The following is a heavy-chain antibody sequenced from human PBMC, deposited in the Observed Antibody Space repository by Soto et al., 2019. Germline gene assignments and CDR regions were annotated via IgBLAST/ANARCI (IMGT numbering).Heavy chain of an antibody. CDR2: INSDESST. D-gene: IGHD1-1*01. Sequence: EVQLVESGGGLVQPGGSLRLSCAASGFTFSSYWMHWVRRAPGKGLVWVSRINSDESSTYYADSAKGRFTISRDNAKNTLYLQMNSLRAEDTAVYYCVRLKPGTAAFDYWGQGTLVTVSS. CDR3: VRLKPGTAAFDY. CDR1: GFTFSSYW. V-gene: IGHV3-74*01. J-gene: IGHJ4*02.